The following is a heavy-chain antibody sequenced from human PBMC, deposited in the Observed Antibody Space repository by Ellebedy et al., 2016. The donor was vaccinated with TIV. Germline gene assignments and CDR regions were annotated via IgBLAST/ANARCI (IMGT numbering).Heavy chain of an antibody. CDR1: GFTFSSYW. V-gene: IGHV3-74*01. D-gene: IGHD2-21*01. CDR3: ARGLGVIVGY. Sequence: GESLKISCAASGFTFSSYWKHWVRQAPGKGPGWVSRINRDVSSTSYADSVKGRFTISRDKAKHTLYLQMNSLRSEDTAVYYCARGLGVIVGYWGPGTLVTVST. J-gene: IGHJ4*02. CDR2: INRDVSST.